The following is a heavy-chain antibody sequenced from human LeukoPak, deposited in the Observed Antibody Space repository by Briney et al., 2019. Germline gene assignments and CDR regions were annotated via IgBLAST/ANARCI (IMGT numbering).Heavy chain of an antibody. Sequence: ASVKVSCKASGYTFTSYVMNWVRQAPGQGLEWMGWINTNTGNPTYAQGFTGRFVFSLDTSVSTAYLQISSLKAEDTAVYYCARDLRSIGQGSYGDPSGYWGRGTLVTVSS. CDR3: ARDLRSIGQGSYGDPSGY. CDR1: GYTFTSYV. CDR2: INTNTGNP. J-gene: IGHJ4*02. D-gene: IGHD4-17*01. V-gene: IGHV7-4-1*02.